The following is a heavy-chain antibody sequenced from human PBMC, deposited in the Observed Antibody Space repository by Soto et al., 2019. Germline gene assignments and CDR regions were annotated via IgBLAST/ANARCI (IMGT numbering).Heavy chain of an antibody. D-gene: IGHD1-26*01. J-gene: IGHJ6*02. CDR1: GGTFNTFA. Sequence: QVQLVQSGAEVKKPGSSAKVSCKASGGTFNTFAFTWVRQAPGQGFEWMGGVIPLFNTPDYAQKLQGRVTITGDESTSTVYLELSGLSSDDTAVYFCGLASKWELLGYFYGMDVWGQGTTVIVS. V-gene: IGHV1-69*01. CDR3: GLASKWELLGYFYGMDV. CDR2: VIPLFNTP.